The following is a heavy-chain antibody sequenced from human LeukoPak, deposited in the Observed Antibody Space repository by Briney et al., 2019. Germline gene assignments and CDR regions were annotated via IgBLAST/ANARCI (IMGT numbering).Heavy chain of an antibody. CDR3: ARGPQRYYGSGQDFDY. V-gene: IGHV3-48*02. CDR2: ISSSGSTI. D-gene: IGHD3-10*01. J-gene: IGHJ4*02. Sequence: GGSLRLSCAASGFTFSSYSMDWVRQAPGKGLEWVSYISSSGSTIYYADSVKGRFTISRDNAKSSLYLQMNSLRDEDTAVYYCARGPQRYYGSGQDFDYWGQGTLVSVSS. CDR1: GFTFSSYS.